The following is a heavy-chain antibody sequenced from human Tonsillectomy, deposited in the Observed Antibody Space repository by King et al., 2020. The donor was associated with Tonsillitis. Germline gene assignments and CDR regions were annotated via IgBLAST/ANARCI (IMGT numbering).Heavy chain of an antibody. V-gene: IGHV3-30*03. CDR3: AXDLFKXNSVVVMAGY. CDR2: ISYHGGNI. CDR1: GFTFRSYA. D-gene: IGHD2-21*01. J-gene: IGHJ4*02. Sequence: QLVESGGGVVQPGRSLRLSCAAXGFTFRSYAMHWVRQAPGKXLEWVALISYHGGNIYYAASVXGRFTIXRDNAKNTLSLQMDSLRPEXTAIYYCAXDLFKXNSVVVMAGYXGRGXLXTVSS.